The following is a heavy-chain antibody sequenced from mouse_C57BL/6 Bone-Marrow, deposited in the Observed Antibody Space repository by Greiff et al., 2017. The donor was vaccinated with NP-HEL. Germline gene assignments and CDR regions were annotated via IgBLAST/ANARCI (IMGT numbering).Heavy chain of an antibody. J-gene: IGHJ4*01. CDR1: GFNIKDDY. CDR2: IHPNSGST. Sequence: VKLMESGAELVRPGASVKLSCTASGFNIKDDYMHWVKQRPEQGLEWIGMIHPNSGSTNYNEKFKSKATLTVDKSSSTAYMQLSSLTSEDSAVYYCARRRPMDYWGQGTSVTVSS. CDR3: ARRRPMDY. V-gene: IGHV1-64*01.